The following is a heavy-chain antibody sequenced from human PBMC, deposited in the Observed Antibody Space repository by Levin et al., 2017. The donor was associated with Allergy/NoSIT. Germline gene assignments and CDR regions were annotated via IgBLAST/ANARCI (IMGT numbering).Heavy chain of an antibody. CDR2: INTHTGNP. D-gene: IGHD5-12*01. CDR1: GYTFTTYA. Sequence: ASVKISCKTSGYTFTTYAMNWVRQAPGQGLEWMGWINTHTGNPTYAPGFTGRYVFSLDTSVGTAYLQISSLKAEDTAMYFCARDGLRESSAYDPIDYWGQGTLVTVSS. J-gene: IGHJ4*02. CDR3: ARDGLRESSAYDPIDY. V-gene: IGHV7-4-1*02.